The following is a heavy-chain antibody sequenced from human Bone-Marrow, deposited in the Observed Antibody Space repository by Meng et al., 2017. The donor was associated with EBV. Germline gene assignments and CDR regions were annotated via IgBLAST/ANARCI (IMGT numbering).Heavy chain of an antibody. V-gene: IGHV3-30*18. Sequence: QLGWSGWGGVQPGRSLRLSCAAFGFTFSNYGMHWVRQAPGKGLEWVTVISYDGDNQYYADSVKGRFTISRDNSKSTLYLQMNSLRPEDTAVYYCAKDGGVRYYYGSGDFDWWGRGTLVTVSS. D-gene: IGHD3-10*01. CDR3: AKDGGVRYYYGSGDFDW. CDR1: GFTFSNYG. CDR2: ISYDGDNQ. J-gene: IGHJ4*02.